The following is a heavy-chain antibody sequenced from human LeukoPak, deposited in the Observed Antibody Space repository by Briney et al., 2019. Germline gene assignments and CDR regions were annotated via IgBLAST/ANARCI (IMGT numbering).Heavy chain of an antibody. Sequence: PGGSLRLSCAASGFTFSNYEMNWVRQAPGKGLEWVSYISTSGTTIYYADSVKGRFTISRDNAKDSLYLQMNSLRAEDTAVYYCAKDREFYYGSGSYILDYWGQGTLVTVSS. J-gene: IGHJ4*02. D-gene: IGHD3-10*01. CDR1: GFTFSNYE. CDR2: ISTSGTTI. V-gene: IGHV3-48*03. CDR3: AKDREFYYGSGSYILDY.